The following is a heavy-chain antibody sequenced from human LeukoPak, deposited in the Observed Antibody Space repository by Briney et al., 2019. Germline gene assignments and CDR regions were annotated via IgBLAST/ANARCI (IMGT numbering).Heavy chain of an antibody. J-gene: IGHJ6*02. CDR2: IIPIFGTA. V-gene: IGHV1-69*13. D-gene: IGHD3-16*01. CDR1: GGTFSSYA. CDR3: ARGARPFYYYHGMDV. Sequence: ASVKVSCKASGGTFSSYAISWVRQAPGQGLEWMGGIIPIFGTANYAQKFQGRVTITADESTSTAYMELSSLRSEDTAVYYCARGARPFYYYHGMDVWGQGTTVTVSS.